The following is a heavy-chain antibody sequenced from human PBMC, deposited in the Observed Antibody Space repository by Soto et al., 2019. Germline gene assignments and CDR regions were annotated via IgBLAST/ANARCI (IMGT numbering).Heavy chain of an antibody. CDR3: AKKLHFGSGTYYFYFDY. CDR1: GFTFSHYA. J-gene: IGHJ4*02. V-gene: IGHV3-23*01. D-gene: IGHD3-10*01. Sequence: EVQLLESGGGLVQPGGSLRLSCAASGFTFSHYAMSWVRQAPGKGLEWVSTITYSSGSTYYADSVKGRFIISRDNSKNTLYLQMNSLRVEDTAVYYCAKKLHFGSGTYYFYFDYWGQGTLVTVSS. CDR2: ITYSSGST.